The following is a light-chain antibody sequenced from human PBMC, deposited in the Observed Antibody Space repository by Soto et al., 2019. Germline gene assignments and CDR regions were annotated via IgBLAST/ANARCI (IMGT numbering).Light chain of an antibody. J-gene: IGKJ1*01. CDR2: GGS. CDR3: QQDGFSPT. V-gene: IGKV3-20*01. CDR1: PSVSRDF. Sequence: PGERATLSCRASPSVSRDFLVWYQHKGGQPPRLLLYGGSIRASGIPDRFSGSGSGTDFTLTISRLEPEDVAVYYCQQDGFSPTFGQGTKGDIK.